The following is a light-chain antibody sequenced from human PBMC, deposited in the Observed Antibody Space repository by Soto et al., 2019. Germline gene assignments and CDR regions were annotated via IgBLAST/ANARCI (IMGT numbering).Light chain of an antibody. CDR1: QSVNSTS. CDR3: QRYYDSLWT. CDR2: GAS. Sequence: EIVLTHSPGTLSLSPGERATLSCRASQSVNSTSLAWYQQKPGQAPRLLIHGASSRATGIPDRFSGSGSGTDFTLPISRLEPEDFAVYFCQRYYDSLWTFGQGTKVDIK. J-gene: IGKJ1*01. V-gene: IGKV3-20*01.